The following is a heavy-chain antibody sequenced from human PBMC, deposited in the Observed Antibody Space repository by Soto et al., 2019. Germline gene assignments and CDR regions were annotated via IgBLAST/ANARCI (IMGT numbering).Heavy chain of an antibody. CDR2: ISSSSSTI. V-gene: IGHV3-48*01. CDR3: ARDKGRSPLDY. D-gene: IGHD2-15*01. CDR1: GFTFSSYS. Sequence: EVQLVESGGGLVQPGGSLRLSRAASGFTFSSYSMNWVRQAPGKGLEWVSYISSSSSTIYYADSVKGRFTISRDNAKNSLYLQMNSLRAEDTAVYYCARDKGRSPLDYWGQGTLVTVSS. J-gene: IGHJ4*02.